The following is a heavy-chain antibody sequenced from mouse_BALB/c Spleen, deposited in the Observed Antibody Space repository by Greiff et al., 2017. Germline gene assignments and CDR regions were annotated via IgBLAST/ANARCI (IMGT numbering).Heavy chain of an antibody. V-gene: IGHV1-5*01. J-gene: IGHJ2*01. Sequence: VQLQQSGTVLARPGVSVKMSCKASGYTFTSYWMHWVKQRPGQGLEWIGAIYPGNSDTSYNQKFKGKAKLTAVTSTSTAYMELSSLTNEDSAVYYCTIITTVVSWGQGTTLTVSS. CDR1: GYTFTSYW. CDR2: IYPGNSDT. D-gene: IGHD1-1*01. CDR3: TIITTVVS.